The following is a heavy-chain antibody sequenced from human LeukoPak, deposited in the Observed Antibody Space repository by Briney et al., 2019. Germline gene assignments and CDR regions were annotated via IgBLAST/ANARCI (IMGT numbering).Heavy chain of an antibody. CDR1: GYTFTGYY. CDR2: INPSGGST. D-gene: IGHD3-22*01. Sequence: ASVKVSCKASGYTFTGYYMHWVRQAPGQGLEWMGIINPSGGSTSYAQKFQGRVTMTRDMSTSTVYMELSSLRSEDTAVYYCARGYDSSGYYEPHDYRHFPTFDYWGQGTLVTVSS. CDR3: ARGYDSSGYYEPHDYRHFPTFDY. J-gene: IGHJ4*02. V-gene: IGHV1-46*01.